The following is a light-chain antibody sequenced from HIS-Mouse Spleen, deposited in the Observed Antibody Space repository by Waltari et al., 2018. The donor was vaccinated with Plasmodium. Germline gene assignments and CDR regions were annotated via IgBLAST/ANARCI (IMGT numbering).Light chain of an antibody. CDR2: KDS. V-gene: IGLV3-25*03. Sequence: SYELTQPPSVSVSPGQTARITCSGDALPKQYAYWYQQKPGQAPVLGIYKDSERPSGSPERFSGSSSVTTVTLTISGVQAEDEADYYCQSADSSGTYRVFGGGTKLTVL. CDR3: QSADSSGTYRV. J-gene: IGLJ2*01. CDR1: ALPKQY.